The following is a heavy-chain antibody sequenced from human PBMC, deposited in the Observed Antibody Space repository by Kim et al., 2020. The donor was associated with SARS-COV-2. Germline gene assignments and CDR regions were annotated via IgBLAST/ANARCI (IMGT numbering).Heavy chain of an antibody. V-gene: IGHV4-39*07. CDR2: IYYSGST. J-gene: IGHJ3*02. Sequence: SETLSLTCTVSGGSISSSSYYWGWIRQPPGKGLEWIWSIYYSGSTYYNPSLKSRVTISVDTSKNQFSLKLSSVTAADTAVYYCARSGLTGGYHMDDAFDIWGQGTMVTVSS. D-gene: IGHD3-22*01. CDR3: ARSGLTGGYHMDDAFDI. CDR1: GGSISSSSYY.